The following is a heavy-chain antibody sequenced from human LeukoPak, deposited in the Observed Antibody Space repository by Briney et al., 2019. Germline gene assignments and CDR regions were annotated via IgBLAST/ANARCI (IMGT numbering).Heavy chain of an antibody. J-gene: IGHJ4*02. V-gene: IGHV3-53*01. Sequence: GGALRLSCAASGFTVCSNYMSWVRQAPGKGLEWVSVIYSGGSTYYADSVKGRFTISRDNSKNTLYLQMNSLRAEDTAVYYCARDIRSNYYDSSGYYPYWGQGTLVTVSS. D-gene: IGHD3-22*01. CDR3: ARDIRSNYYDSSGYYPY. CDR1: GFTVCSNY. CDR2: IYSGGST.